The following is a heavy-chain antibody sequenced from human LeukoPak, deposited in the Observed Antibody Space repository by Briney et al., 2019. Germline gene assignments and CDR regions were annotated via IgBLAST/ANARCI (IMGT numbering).Heavy chain of an antibody. CDR2: IIPILGIA. Sequence: SVKVSCKASGGTFSSYAISWVRQAPGQGLEWMGRIIPILGIANYAQKFQGRVTITADKSTSTAYMELSSLRSEDTAVYYCARDLFDSLRFPDLIDIWGQGTMVTVSS. J-gene: IGHJ3*02. CDR1: GGTFSSYA. D-gene: IGHD3-3*01. V-gene: IGHV1-69*04. CDR3: ARDLFDSLRFPDLIDI.